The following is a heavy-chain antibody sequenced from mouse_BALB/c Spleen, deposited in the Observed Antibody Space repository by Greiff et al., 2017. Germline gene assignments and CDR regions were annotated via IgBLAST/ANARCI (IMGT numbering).Heavy chain of an antibody. CDR1: GYTFTSYW. CDR2: INPSTGYT. V-gene: IGHV1-7*01. CDR3: ARGGGYRYPFAY. D-gene: IGHD2-14*01. Sequence: QVQLQQSGAELAKPGASVKMSCKASGYTFTSYWMHWVKQRPGQGLEWIGNINPSTGYTEYNQKFKDKATLTADKSSSTAYMQLSSLTSEDSAVYYCARGGGYRYPFAYWGQGTLVTVSA. J-gene: IGHJ3*01.